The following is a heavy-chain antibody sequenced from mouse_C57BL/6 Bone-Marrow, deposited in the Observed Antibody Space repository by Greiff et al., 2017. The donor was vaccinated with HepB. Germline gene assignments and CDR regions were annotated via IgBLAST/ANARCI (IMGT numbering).Heavy chain of an antibody. Sequence: EVQVVESGGGLVQSGRSLRLSCATSGFTFSDFYMEWVRQAPGKGLEWIAASRNKANDYTTEYSASVKGRFIVSRDTSQSILYLQMNALRAEDTAIYYCARDEGLRAMDYWGQGTSVTVSS. V-gene: IGHV7-1*01. J-gene: IGHJ4*01. CDR3: ARDEGLRAMDY. D-gene: IGHD3-1*01. CDR1: GFTFSDFY. CDR2: SRNKANDYTT.